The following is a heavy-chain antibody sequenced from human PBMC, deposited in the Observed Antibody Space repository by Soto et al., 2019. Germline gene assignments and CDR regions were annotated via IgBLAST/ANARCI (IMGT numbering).Heavy chain of an antibody. Sequence: SETLSLTCTVSGGSISSYYCNWIRQPPGKGLEWIGYIYYSGSTNYNPSLKSRVTISVDTSKNQFSLKLTSVTAADTAVYYCATSGGKYNWFDPWGQGTLVTVSS. CDR3: ATSGGKYNWFDP. CDR1: GGSISSYY. J-gene: IGHJ5*02. V-gene: IGHV4-59*01. CDR2: IYYSGST. D-gene: IGHD1-26*01.